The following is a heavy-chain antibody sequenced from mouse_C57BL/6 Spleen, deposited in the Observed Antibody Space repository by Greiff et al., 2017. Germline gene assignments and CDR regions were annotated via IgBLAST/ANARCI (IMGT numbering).Heavy chain of an antibody. Sequence: VQLQQSGPELVKPGASVKISCKASGYAFSSSWMNWVKQRPGKGLEWIGRIYPGDGDTNYNGKFKGKATLTADKSSSTAYMQLSILTSEDSAVYFCARSGTRYFDYWGQGTTLTVSS. CDR2: IYPGDGDT. D-gene: IGHD3-1*01. J-gene: IGHJ2*01. CDR1: GYAFSSSW. V-gene: IGHV1-82*01. CDR3: ARSGTRYFDY.